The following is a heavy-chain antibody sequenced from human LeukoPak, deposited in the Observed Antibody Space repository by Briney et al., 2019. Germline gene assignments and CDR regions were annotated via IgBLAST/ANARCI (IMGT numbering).Heavy chain of an antibody. D-gene: IGHD5-12*01. CDR3: ARGRWTVAKIKVNYYDS. CDR2: ISYDGSNK. Sequence: GGSLRLSCAASGFTFSSYAMHWVRQAPGKGLEWVAVISYDGSNKYYADSVKGRFTISRDNAKNSLYLQMNSLRAEDTAVYYCARGRWTVAKIKVNYYDSWGQGTLVTVSS. V-gene: IGHV3-30-3*01. J-gene: IGHJ4*02. CDR1: GFTFSSYA.